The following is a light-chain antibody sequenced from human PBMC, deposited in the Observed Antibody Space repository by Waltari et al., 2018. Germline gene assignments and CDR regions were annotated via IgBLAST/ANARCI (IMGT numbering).Light chain of an antibody. Sequence: QSALTQPASVSGSPRQSITIPCTVTNSDIGGYCYVSWYQHHSGKAPKLMIFGVSDRPSGVSNRFSGSKSGNTASLTISGLQAEDEADYYCSSFTSSGTWVFGGGTRVTVL. V-gene: IGLV2-14*03. J-gene: IGLJ3*02. CDR3: SSFTSSGTWV. CDR1: NSDIGGYCY. CDR2: GVS.